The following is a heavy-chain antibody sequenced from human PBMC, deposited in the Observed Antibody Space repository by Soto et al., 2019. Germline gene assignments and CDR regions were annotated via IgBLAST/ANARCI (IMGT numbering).Heavy chain of an antibody. Sequence: GGSLRLSCAASGFTFSSYAMSWVRQAPGKGLEWVSAISGSGGSTYYADSVKGRFTISRDNSKNTLYLQMNSLRAEDTAVYYCAKDSRFGPTAFDAELLWFGESIDYWGQGTLVTVSS. J-gene: IGHJ4*02. D-gene: IGHD3-10*01. V-gene: IGHV3-23*01. CDR3: AKDSRFGPTAFDAELLWFGESIDY. CDR1: GFTFSSYA. CDR2: ISGSGGST.